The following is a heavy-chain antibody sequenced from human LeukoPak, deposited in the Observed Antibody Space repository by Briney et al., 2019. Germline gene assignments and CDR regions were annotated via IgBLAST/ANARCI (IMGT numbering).Heavy chain of an antibody. Sequence: GGSLRLSCAASGLTFSSYGMPWVRQAPGKGLEWVAVISYHGSNKYYADSVKGRFTISRDNSKNTLYLQMNSLRAEDAAVYYCAKGRAAHYYFAMDVWGQGTTVTVSS. CDR1: GLTFSSYG. CDR3: AKGRAAHYYFAMDV. J-gene: IGHJ6*02. CDR2: ISYHGSNK. V-gene: IGHV3-30*18. D-gene: IGHD2-15*01.